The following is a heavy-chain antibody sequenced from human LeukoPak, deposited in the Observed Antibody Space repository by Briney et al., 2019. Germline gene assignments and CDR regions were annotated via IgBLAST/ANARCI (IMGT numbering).Heavy chain of an antibody. D-gene: IGHD7-27*01. Sequence: GGSLRLSCAASGFTFSSHSMNWVRQAPGKGLEWLSYIDSGSGNIYYRDSVKGRFTISRDNAQDPLYLQMDSLRDEDTAVYYCAREDDDWGPNTLDIWGQGTVVTVSS. J-gene: IGHJ3*02. CDR3: AREDDDWGPNTLDI. CDR1: GFTFSSHS. CDR2: IDSGSGNI. V-gene: IGHV3-48*02.